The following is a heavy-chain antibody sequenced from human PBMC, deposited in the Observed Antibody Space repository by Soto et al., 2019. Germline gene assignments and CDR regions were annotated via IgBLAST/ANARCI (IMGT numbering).Heavy chain of an antibody. CDR3: ARLGRITIFGVVKDYYGMDV. CDR1: GYTFTSYG. V-gene: IGHV1-18*04. CDR2: ISAYNGNT. Sequence: SVKVSCEFSGYTFTSYGISWARQAPVQGLEWMGWISAYNGNTNDAQKLQGRVTMTTDTSTSTAYMELRSLRSDDTAVYYCARLGRITIFGVVKDYYGMDVWGQGTTVTVSS. D-gene: IGHD3-3*01. J-gene: IGHJ6*02.